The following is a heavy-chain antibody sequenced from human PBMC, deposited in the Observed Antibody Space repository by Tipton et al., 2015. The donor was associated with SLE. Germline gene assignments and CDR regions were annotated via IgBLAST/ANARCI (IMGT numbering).Heavy chain of an antibody. Sequence: LSLTCAASGFTFRSYGMHWVRQAPGKGLEWVAVIWNDGSNKYYADSVKGRFTISRDNSKNTLYLQMNSLRAEDTAVYYCASSLLLNYFDYWGQGTLVTVSS. CDR1: GFTFRSYG. V-gene: IGHV3-33*01. D-gene: IGHD2-21*01. J-gene: IGHJ4*02. CDR2: IWNDGSNK. CDR3: ASSLLLNYFDY.